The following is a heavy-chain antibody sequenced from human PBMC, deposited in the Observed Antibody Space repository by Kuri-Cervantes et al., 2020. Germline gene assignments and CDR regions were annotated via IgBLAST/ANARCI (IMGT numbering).Heavy chain of an antibody. J-gene: IGHJ6*03. Sequence: ASVKVSCKASGYTFTGYYMHWVRQAPGQGLEWMGWMNPNSGNTGYAQKFQGRVTMTRNTSISTAYMELSSLRSEDTAVYYCARGPSYYDFWSGYVTYYYYYMDVWGKGTTVTVSS. D-gene: IGHD3-3*01. V-gene: IGHV1-8*02. CDR2: MNPNSGNT. CDR1: GYTFTGYY. CDR3: ARGPSYYDFWSGYVTYYYYYMDV.